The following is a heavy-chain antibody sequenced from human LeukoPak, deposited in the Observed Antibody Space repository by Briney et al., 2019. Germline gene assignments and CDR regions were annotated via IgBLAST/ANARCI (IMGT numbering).Heavy chain of an antibody. J-gene: IGHJ6*02. V-gene: IGHV3-53*01. CDR1: GFSVSSTY. CDR2: LYSGGYA. D-gene: IGHD4-23*01. CDR3: ARAYGNNGMDV. Sequence: GGSLRLSCEASGFSVSSTYMTWVRQAPGKGLEWVSVLYSGGYANYTGSVEGRFSISRDDSKNTLYLQMNSLRADDTALYYCARAYGNNGMDVWGQGTTVTASS.